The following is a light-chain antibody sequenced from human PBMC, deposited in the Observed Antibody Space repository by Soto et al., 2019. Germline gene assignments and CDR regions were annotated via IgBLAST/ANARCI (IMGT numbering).Light chain of an antibody. CDR2: QAS. CDR3: QQYYNYPYT. V-gene: IGKV1-5*03. J-gene: IGKJ2*01. Sequence: DIQMTQSPSTLSSSVGDRVTITCRASHSISVWLAWYQQKPGKAPKLLIYQASTLESGVPSRFSGRGSGTDFTLTISSLQPDDFETYYCQQYYNYPYTFGQGTKVDIK. CDR1: HSISVW.